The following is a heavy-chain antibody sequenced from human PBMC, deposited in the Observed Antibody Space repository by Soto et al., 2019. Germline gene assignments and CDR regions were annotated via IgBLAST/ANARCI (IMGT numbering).Heavy chain of an antibody. CDR3: ARGSDYDFWSDNWFDP. V-gene: IGHV1-46*01. CDR1: GYTFTSYY. D-gene: IGHD3-3*01. J-gene: IGHJ5*02. CDR2: INPSGGST. Sequence: ASGQVSCKASGYTFTSYYIHWVRQAPGQGLEWMGIINPSGGSTSYAQKFQGRVTMTRDTSTSTVYMELSSLRSEDTAVYYCARGSDYDFWSDNWFDPWGQGTLVTVSS.